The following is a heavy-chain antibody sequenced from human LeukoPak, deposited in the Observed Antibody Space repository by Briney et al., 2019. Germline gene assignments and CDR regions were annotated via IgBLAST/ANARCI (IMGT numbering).Heavy chain of an antibody. V-gene: IGHV1-2*02. CDR2: INPNSGGT. J-gene: IGHJ5*02. CDR3: ARDSLYYGSGSYHVDP. CDR1: GYTFTGYY. D-gene: IGHD3-10*01. Sequence: ASVKVSCKASGYTFTGYYMHWVRQAPGQGLEWMGWINPNSGGTNYAQKFQGRVTMTRDTSIGTAYMELSRLRSDDTAVYYCARDSLYYGSGSYHVDPWGQGTLVTVSS.